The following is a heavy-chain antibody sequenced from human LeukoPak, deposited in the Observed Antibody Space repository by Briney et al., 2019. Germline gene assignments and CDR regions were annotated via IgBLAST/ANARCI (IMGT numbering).Heavy chain of an antibody. CDR1: GGSISSSSYY. D-gene: IGHD3-10*01. CDR3: ARDLWFGEANVDY. J-gene: IGHJ4*02. V-gene: IGHV4-39*07. Sequence: PSETLSLTCTVSGGSISSSSYYWGWIRQPPGKGLEWIGSIYYSGSTYYNPSLKSRVTISVDTSKNQFSLKLSSVTAADTAVYYCARDLWFGEANVDYWGQGTLVTVSS. CDR2: IYYSGST.